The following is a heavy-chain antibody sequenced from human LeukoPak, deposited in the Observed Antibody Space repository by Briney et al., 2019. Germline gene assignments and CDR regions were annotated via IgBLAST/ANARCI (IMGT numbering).Heavy chain of an antibody. D-gene: IGHD3-22*01. J-gene: IGHJ3*02. Sequence: SETLCLTCTVSGGSISSYYWSWIRQPPGKGLEWIGYIYYSGSTNYNPSLKSRVTISVDTSKNQFSLRLSSVTAADTAVYYCARDFYDSSGYYPFDIWGQGTMVTVSS. CDR2: IYYSGST. CDR1: GGSISSYY. V-gene: IGHV4-59*01. CDR3: ARDFYDSSGYYPFDI.